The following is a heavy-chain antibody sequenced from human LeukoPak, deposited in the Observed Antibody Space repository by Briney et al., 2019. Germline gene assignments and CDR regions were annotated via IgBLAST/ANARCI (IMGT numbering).Heavy chain of an antibody. J-gene: IGHJ5*02. CDR3: ARTYLWELLWFDP. CDR1: GGSISSSSYY. V-gene: IGHV4-39*01. CDR2: IYYSGST. Sequence: SETLSLTCTVSGGSISSSSYYRGWIRQPPGKGLEWIGSIYYSGSTYYNPSLKSRVTISVDTSKNQFSPKLSSVTAADTAVYYCARTYLWELLWFDPWGQGTLVTVSS. D-gene: IGHD1-26*01.